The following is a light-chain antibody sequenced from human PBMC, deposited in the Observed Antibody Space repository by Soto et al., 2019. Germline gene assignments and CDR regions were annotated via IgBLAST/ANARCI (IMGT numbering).Light chain of an antibody. V-gene: IGKV1-33*01. CDR3: QQYDHLPIT. CDR2: DAS. J-gene: IGKJ5*01. Sequence: DVQMTQSPSSLSASVGDTITITCQATQDISNYLNWYQQKPGEAPKLLIYDASKLETGVLSRFSGSGSGTDFTFTISSLQPEDFATYHCQQYDHLPITFGQGTRLEIK. CDR1: QDISNY.